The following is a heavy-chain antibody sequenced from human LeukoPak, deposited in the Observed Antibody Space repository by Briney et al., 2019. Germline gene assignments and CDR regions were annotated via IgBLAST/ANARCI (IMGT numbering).Heavy chain of an antibody. V-gene: IGHV3-30*18. J-gene: IGHJ4*02. CDR1: GFTFSSYG. CDR2: ISYDGSNK. Sequence: PGGSLRLSCAASGFTFSSYGMHWVRQASGKGLEWVAVISYDGSNKYYADSVKGRFTISRDNSKNTLYLQMNSLRAEDTAVYYCAKGPLYGDYVEGYYFDYWGQGTLVTVSS. D-gene: IGHD4-17*01. CDR3: AKGPLYGDYVEGYYFDY.